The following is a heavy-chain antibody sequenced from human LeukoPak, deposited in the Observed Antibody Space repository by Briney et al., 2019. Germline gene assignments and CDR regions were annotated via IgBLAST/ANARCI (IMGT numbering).Heavy chain of an antibody. Sequence: GGSLRLSCEGSGFTFSSYWMSWVRQAPGKGLEWVANIKQDGSEKYYVDSVKGRFTISRDNAKNSLFLQMNSLRADDMAVYYCASGGSYFGYWGQGTLVTVSS. CDR3: ASGGSYFGY. CDR2: IKQDGSEK. V-gene: IGHV3-7*05. CDR1: GFTFSSYW. J-gene: IGHJ4*02.